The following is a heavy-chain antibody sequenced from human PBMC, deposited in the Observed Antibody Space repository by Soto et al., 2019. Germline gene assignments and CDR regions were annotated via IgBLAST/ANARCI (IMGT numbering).Heavy chain of an antibody. J-gene: IGHJ4*02. CDR2: IIPIFGTT. CDR1: GGTFSNYP. D-gene: IGHD2-21*02. V-gene: IGHV1-69*01. CDR3: ARGLYSGGGCYSHFDY. Sequence: VQLVQSGAEVKKPGSSVKVSCKASGGTFSNYPFIWVRQAPGQGLDWMGGIIPIFGTTDYGQRFQGRGTTTADESTKTAYMELRSLRSDDTVVYYCARGLYSGGGCYSHFDYWGQGTLVTVSS.